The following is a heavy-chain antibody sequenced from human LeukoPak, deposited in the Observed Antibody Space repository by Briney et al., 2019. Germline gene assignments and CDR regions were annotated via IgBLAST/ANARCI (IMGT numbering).Heavy chain of an antibody. CDR1: GFTFSSYA. J-gene: IGHJ4*02. D-gene: IGHD5-12*01. CDR3: AKGYQIDRYSGYDSWGETLDY. V-gene: IGHV3-23*01. Sequence: GGSLRLSCAASGFTFSSYAMSWVRQAPGKGLEWVSAISGSGGSTYYADSVKGRFTISRDNSKNTLYLQMNSLRAEDTAVYYCAKGYQIDRYSGYDSWGETLDYWGQGTLVTVSS. CDR2: ISGSGGST.